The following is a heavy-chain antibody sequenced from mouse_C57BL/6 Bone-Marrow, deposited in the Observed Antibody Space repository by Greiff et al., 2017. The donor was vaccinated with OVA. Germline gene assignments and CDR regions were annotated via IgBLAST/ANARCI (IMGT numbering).Heavy chain of an antibody. CDR2: IYPRDGST. D-gene: IGHD1-1*01. V-gene: IGHV1-85*01. CDR3: ARCTTVVSPYFDY. Sequence: VKLVESGPELVKPGASVKLSCKASGYTFTSYDINWVKQRPGQGLEWIGWIYPRDGSTKYNEKFKGKATLTVDTSSSTAYMELHSLTSEDSAVYFCARCTTVVSPYFDYWGQGTTLTVSS. CDR1: GYTFTSYD. J-gene: IGHJ2*01.